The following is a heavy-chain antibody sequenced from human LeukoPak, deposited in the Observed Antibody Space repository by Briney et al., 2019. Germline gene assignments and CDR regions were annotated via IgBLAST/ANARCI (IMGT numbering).Heavy chain of an antibody. Sequence: PSETLSLTCSVSGGSVSSSFWSWIRQPPGKGLEWIGHIYYSGSTNYNPSLKSRVTISVDTSKNHFSLKVTSVTAADTAVYYCARVGPTDDYGDSHDAFDIWGQGILVAVSS. V-gene: IGHV4-59*02. CDR3: ARVGPTDDYGDSHDAFDI. CDR1: GGSVSSSF. J-gene: IGHJ3*02. D-gene: IGHD4-17*01. CDR2: IYYSGST.